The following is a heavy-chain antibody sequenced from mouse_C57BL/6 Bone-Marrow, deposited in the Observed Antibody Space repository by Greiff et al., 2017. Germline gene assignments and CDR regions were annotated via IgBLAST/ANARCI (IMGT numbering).Heavy chain of an antibody. V-gene: IGHV1-4*01. J-gene: IGHJ3*01. CDR2: ISPSSGYT. D-gene: IGHD4-1*01. CDR1: GYTFTSYT. CDR3: ASRGRGAWFAY. Sequence: VQLQQSGAELARPGASVTMSCTASGYTFTSYTMHWVQQRPGQGLEWIGYISPSSGYTTYNQKFKDKATLIAYKSSCTAFLQLSSLTPEDTAVYSSASRGRGAWFAYWGQGTLVTVSA.